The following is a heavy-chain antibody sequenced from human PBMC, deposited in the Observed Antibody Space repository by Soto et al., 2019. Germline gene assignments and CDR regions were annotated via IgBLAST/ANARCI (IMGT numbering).Heavy chain of an antibody. J-gene: IGHJ5*02. CDR3: ARDGIAGYSSSWYAVPEKYNWFDP. CDR1: GGSISSGSYY. Sequence: SETLSLTCTVSGGSISSGSYYWSRIRQPPGKGLEWIGYIYYSGSTNYNPSLKSRVNIAVDTSKNQFSLKLSSVTAADTDVYYCARDGIAGYSSSWYAVPEKYNWFDPWGQGTLVTV. D-gene: IGHD6-13*01. CDR2: IYYSGST. V-gene: IGHV4-61*01.